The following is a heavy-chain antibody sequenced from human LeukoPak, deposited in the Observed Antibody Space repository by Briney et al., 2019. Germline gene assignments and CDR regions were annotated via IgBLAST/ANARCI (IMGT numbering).Heavy chain of an antibody. J-gene: IGHJ4*02. Sequence: QPSETLSLTCTVSGYSISSGYYWGWIRQPPGKGLEWIGSIYHSGSTYYNPSLKSRVTISVDTSKNQFSLKLSSVTAAGTAVYYCARGSLLWFGLYWGQGTLVTVSS. CDR1: GYSISSGYY. CDR3: ARGSLLWFGLY. D-gene: IGHD3-10*01. V-gene: IGHV4-38-2*02. CDR2: IYHSGST.